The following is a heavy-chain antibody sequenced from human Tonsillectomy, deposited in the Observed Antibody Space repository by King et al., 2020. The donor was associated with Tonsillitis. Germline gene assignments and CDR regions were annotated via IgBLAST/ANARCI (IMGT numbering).Heavy chain of an antibody. Sequence: QLVQSGAEVKKPGTSVKLSCKTSGYTFIDYHMHWVRQAPGQGLEWMGWVNPFNGGTDLAQTFQGRVTMTSDTSISTAYMELNGLISDDTATYYCATAATTYFDFSFFEYWGQGTLVTVSS. J-gene: IGHJ4*02. CDR1: GYTFIDYH. V-gene: IGHV1-2*02. CDR3: ATAATTYFDFSFFEY. CDR2: VNPFNGGT. D-gene: IGHD3-9*01.